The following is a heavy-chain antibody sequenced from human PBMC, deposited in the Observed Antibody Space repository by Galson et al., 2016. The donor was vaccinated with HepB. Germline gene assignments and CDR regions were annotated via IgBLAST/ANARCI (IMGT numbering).Heavy chain of an antibody. CDR2: IYWDDDK. CDR3: AHSLERSMTMIGALKGGIAFDI. CDR1: GFSLSTSGVG. D-gene: IGHD3-22*01. Sequence: PALVKPTQTLTLTCTFSGFSLSTSGVGVGWIRQPPGQALEWLALIYWDDDKRYRPSLKTRPTITKDTSKNQVVLTMPNMDPVDTATYCCAHSLERSMTMIGALKGGIAFDIWGQGTMVTVSS. V-gene: IGHV2-5*02. J-gene: IGHJ3*02.